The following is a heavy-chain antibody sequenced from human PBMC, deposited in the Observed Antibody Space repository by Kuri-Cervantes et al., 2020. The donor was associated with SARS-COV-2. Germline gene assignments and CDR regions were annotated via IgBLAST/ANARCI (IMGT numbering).Heavy chain of an antibody. CDR3: ARDALTPGRWYYYDSSGYYDY. V-gene: IGHV3-23*01. Sequence: GESLKISCAASGFTFSSNAMIWVRQAPGKGLECVSVITSSGGSTYYADSVKGRFTISRDNSKNSLYLQMNSLRAEDTAVYYCARDALTPGRWYYYDSSGYYDYWGQGTLVTVSS. CDR2: ITSSGGST. CDR1: GFTFSSNA. J-gene: IGHJ4*02. D-gene: IGHD3-22*01.